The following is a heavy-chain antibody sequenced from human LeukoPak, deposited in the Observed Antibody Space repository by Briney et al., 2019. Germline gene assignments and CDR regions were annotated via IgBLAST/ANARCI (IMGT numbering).Heavy chain of an antibody. CDR3: TRLSYYSSSWYDY. Sequence: PGRSLRLSCAASGFTFSSYGMHWVRQAPGKGLEWVAVISYDGSNKYYADSVKGRFTISRDNSKNTLYLQMNSLRAEDTAVYYCTRLSYYSSSWYDYWGQGTLVTVSS. J-gene: IGHJ4*02. D-gene: IGHD6-13*01. CDR1: GFTFSSYG. CDR2: ISYDGSNK. V-gene: IGHV3-30*03.